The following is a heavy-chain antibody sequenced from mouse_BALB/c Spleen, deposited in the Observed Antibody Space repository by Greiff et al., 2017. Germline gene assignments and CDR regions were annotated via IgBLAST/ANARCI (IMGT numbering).Heavy chain of an antibody. CDR2: IWAGGST. J-gene: IGHJ4*01. CDR3: ARDTGNYGGDYAMDY. D-gene: IGHD2-1*01. CDR1: GFSLTSYG. V-gene: IGHV2-9*02. Sequence: VKLKESGPGLVAPSQSLSITCTVSGFSLTSYGVHWVRQPPGKGLEWLGVIWAGGSTNYNSALMSRLSISKDNSKSQVFLKMNSLQTDDTAMYYCARDTGNYGGDYAMDYWGQGTSVTVSS.